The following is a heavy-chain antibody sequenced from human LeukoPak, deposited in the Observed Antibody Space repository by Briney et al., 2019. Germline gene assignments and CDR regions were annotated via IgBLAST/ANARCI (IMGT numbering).Heavy chain of an antibody. CDR2: MNPNSGNT. CDR1: GYTFTSYD. Sequence: ASAKVSCKASGYTFTSYDINWVRQATGQGLEWMGWMNPNSGNTGYAQKFQGRVTMTRNTSISTAYMELSSLRSEDTAAYYCARGHYGSGSYYNGDSYYFDYWGQGTLVTVSS. V-gene: IGHV1-8*01. CDR3: ARGHYGSGSYYNGDSYYFDY. J-gene: IGHJ4*02. D-gene: IGHD3-10*01.